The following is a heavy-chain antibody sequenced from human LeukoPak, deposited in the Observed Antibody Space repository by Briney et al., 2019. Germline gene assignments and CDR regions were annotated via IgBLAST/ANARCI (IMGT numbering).Heavy chain of an antibody. CDR1: GGSISSSIYY. V-gene: IGHV4-39*01. CDR3: ARQSPVPLWPPGIGDYYGMDV. CDR2: IYYSGST. D-gene: IGHD2/OR15-2a*01. Sequence: SETLSLTCTVSGGSISSSIYYWGWIRQPPGKGLEWIGSIYYSGSTYYNPSLKSRVTISVDTSKNQFSLKLSSVTAADTAVYYCARQSPVPLWPPGIGDYYGMDVWGQGTTVPVSS. J-gene: IGHJ6*02.